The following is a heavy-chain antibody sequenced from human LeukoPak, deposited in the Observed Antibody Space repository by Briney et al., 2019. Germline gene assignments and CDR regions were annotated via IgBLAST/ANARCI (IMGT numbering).Heavy chain of an antibody. CDR1: GYSISNGYY. V-gene: IGHV4-38-2*02. CDR2: IYQSGST. CDR3: ARLAWGRLDY. J-gene: IGHJ4*02. D-gene: IGHD7-27*01. Sequence: SETLSLTCSVSGYSISNGYYWGWIRQPPGKGLEWIGSIYQSGSTYYNPSLKSRVTISVDTSKNQFPLKLSSVTAADTAVYYCARLAWGRLDYWGQGTLVTVSS.